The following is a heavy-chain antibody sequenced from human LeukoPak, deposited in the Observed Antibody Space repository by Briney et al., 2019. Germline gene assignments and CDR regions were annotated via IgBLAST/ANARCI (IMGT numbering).Heavy chain of an antibody. CDR1: GYTFTSYG. Sequence: GASVKVSCKASGYTFTSYGFSWVRQAPGQGLEWMGGIIPIFGTANYAQKFQGRVTITADESTSTAYMELSSLRSEDTAVYYCARGGVVVPAALVGYYYYGMDVWGQGTTVTVSS. J-gene: IGHJ6*02. V-gene: IGHV1-69*13. CDR3: ARGGVVVPAALVGYYYYGMDV. CDR2: IIPIFGTA. D-gene: IGHD2-2*01.